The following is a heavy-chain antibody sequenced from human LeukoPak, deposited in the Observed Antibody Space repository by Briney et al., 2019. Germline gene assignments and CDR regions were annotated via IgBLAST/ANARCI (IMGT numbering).Heavy chain of an antibody. J-gene: IGHJ4*02. CDR2: IKEDGSEK. D-gene: IGHD6-19*01. CDR3: ARAPVRYSSGWYDY. V-gene: IGHV3-7*01. CDR1: GFTFSTYW. Sequence: GGSLRLSCAASGFTFSTYWMSWVRQAPGKGLEWVANIKEDGSEKYYVDSVRGRFTISRDNAENSLYLQMNSLRAEDTAVYYCARAPVRYSSGWYDYWGQGTLVTVSS.